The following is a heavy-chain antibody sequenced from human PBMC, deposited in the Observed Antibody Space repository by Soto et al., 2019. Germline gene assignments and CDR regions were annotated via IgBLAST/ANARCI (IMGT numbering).Heavy chain of an antibody. Sequence: QLQLQESGPGLVKPSETLSLTCTVSGGSISSSSYYWGWIRQPPGKGLEWIGSIYYSGSTYYNPSLKSRVTISVDTSKNQFSLKLSSVTAADTAVYYCARHSPPRLGYGFLRPFDYWGQGTLVTVSS. J-gene: IGHJ4*02. V-gene: IGHV4-39*01. CDR2: IYYSGST. CDR3: ARHSPPRLGYGFLRPFDY. CDR1: GGSISSSSYY. D-gene: IGHD5-18*01.